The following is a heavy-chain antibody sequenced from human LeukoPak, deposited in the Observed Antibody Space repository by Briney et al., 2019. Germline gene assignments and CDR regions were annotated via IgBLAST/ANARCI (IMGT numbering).Heavy chain of an antibody. D-gene: IGHD3-9*01. CDR1: GCTVSNNY. CDR2: IYSGGST. J-gene: IGHJ5*02. CDR3: ARLYYDILTGYGWFDP. Sequence: GGSLRLSCAASGCTVSNNYMSWVRQAPGKGLEWVSLIYSGGSTYYADSVKGRFTISRDNSRNTLYLQMNSLRAEDTAVYYRARLYYDILTGYGWFDPWGQGTLVTVSS. V-gene: IGHV3-53*01.